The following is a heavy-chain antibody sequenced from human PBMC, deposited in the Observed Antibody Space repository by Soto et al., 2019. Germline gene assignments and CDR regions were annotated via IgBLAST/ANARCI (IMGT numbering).Heavy chain of an antibody. J-gene: IGHJ4*02. CDR3: ARGRLRYFDWLLS. V-gene: IGHV4-30-4*01. D-gene: IGHD3-9*01. Sequence: PSETLSLTCTVSGGSISSGDYYWSWIRQPPGKGLEWIGYIYYSGSTYYNPSLKSRVTISVDTSKNQFSLKLSSVTAADTAVYSCARGRLRYFDWLLSWGQGTLVTVSS. CDR2: IYYSGST. CDR1: GGSISSGDYY.